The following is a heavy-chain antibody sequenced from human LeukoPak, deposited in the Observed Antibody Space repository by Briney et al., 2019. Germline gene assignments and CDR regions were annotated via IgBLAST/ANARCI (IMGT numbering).Heavy chain of an antibody. CDR2: ISGSGGST. V-gene: IGHV3-23*01. Sequence: GGSLRLSCAASGFTFSSYAMSWVRQAPGKGLEWVSAISGSGGSTYYADSVKGRFTISRDNSKNTLYLQMNSLRAEDTAVYYCAKPVDYYGSGTSKWGYYYYGMDVWGQGTTVTVSS. D-gene: IGHD3-10*01. CDR1: GFTFSSYA. J-gene: IGHJ6*02. CDR3: AKPVDYYGSGTSKWGYYYYGMDV.